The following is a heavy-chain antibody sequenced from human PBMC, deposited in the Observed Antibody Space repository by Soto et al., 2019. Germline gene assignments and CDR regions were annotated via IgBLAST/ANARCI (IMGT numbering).Heavy chain of an antibody. CDR1: VFIFSTYA. Sequence: GGSLRLSCSSSVFIFSTYAMHCVRHSPGKGPEYVSAVSSNGRITDYAESVRGRFTISKDSSKNTVYLQMSSLRSDDTAVYYRVKEEGYYFDYWGQGTLVTVSS. V-gene: IGHV3-64D*06. J-gene: IGHJ4*02. CDR3: VKEEGYYFDY. CDR2: VSSNGRIT.